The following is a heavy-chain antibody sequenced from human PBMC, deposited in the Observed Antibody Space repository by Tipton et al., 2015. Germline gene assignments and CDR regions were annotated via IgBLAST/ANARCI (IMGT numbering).Heavy chain of an antibody. CDR1: GGSISSSLHY. Sequence: TLSLTCTVSGGSISSSLHYWGWIRQPPGKGLEWIGSIYYSGSTNYNPSLRSRVAMSMDTSKNQFSLKLSSVIAADTAVYYCARDLEHGMDVWGQGTTVTVSS. D-gene: IGHD5-24*01. CDR3: ARDLEHGMDV. V-gene: IGHV4-39*07. J-gene: IGHJ6*02. CDR2: IYYSGST.